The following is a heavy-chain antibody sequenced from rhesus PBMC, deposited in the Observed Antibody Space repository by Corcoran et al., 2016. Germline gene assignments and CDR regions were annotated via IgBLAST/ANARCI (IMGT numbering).Heavy chain of an antibody. CDR1: GFSISTSGTG. CDR3: ARGSYSSGWYDY. CDR2: IYWNDSK. V-gene: IGHV2-95*01. Sequence: QVTLKESGPALVKPTQTLTLTCTFSGFSISTSGTGVGWIRQPPGKALEWLANIYWNDSKYYRTSLKSRLPISKDTSKNQVVLTMTHMDPVDTATYYCARGSYSSGWYDYWGQGVLVTVSS. D-gene: IGHD6-31*01. J-gene: IGHJ4*01.